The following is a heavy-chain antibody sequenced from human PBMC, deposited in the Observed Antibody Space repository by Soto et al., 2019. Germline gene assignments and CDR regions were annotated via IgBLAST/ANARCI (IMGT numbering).Heavy chain of an antibody. CDR2: TYYRSKWYN. Sequence: SQALSRTCAISGDSVSSNIAACNCSRQSPSRGLEWLGRTYYRSKWYNDYAVSVKSRITINPDTSKNQFSLQLNSVTPEDTAVYYCAVSGWDYYYYGMDVWGQGTTVTVSS. J-gene: IGHJ6*02. D-gene: IGHD6-19*01. V-gene: IGHV6-1*01. CDR3: AVSGWDYYYYGMDV. CDR1: GDSVSSNIAA.